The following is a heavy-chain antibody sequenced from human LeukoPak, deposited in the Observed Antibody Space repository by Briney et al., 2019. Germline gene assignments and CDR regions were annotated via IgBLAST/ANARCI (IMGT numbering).Heavy chain of an antibody. CDR1: GGSISSTIYY. Sequence: SETLSLTCTVSGGSISSTIYYWGWTRQPPGKGLEWIGSIYSTGNTNYNPSLESRVTMSIDTSKNQFSLKLTSVTAADTAVYYCARERGNLRGDAFDIWGQGTMVTVSS. CDR2: IYSTGNT. V-gene: IGHV4-39*07. D-gene: IGHD1-26*01. J-gene: IGHJ3*02. CDR3: ARERGNLRGDAFDI.